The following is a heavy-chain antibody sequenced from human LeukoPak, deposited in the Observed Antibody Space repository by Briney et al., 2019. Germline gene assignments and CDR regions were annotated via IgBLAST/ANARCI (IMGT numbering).Heavy chain of an antibody. CDR1: GDSVSSNSAA. CDR3: ARGEQQLPQLGY. D-gene: IGHD6-13*01. V-gene: IGHV6-1*01. CDR2: TYYRSKWYN. J-gene: IGHJ4*02. Sequence: LSQTLSLTCAIYGDSVSSNSAAWNWIRQSPSRGLKWLGRTYYRSKWYNDYAVSVKSRITINPDTSKNQFSLQLNSVTPEDTAVYYCARGEQQLPQLGYWGQGTLVTVSS.